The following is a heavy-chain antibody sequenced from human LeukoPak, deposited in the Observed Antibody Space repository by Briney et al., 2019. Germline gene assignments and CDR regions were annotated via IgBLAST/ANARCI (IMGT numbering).Heavy chain of an antibody. V-gene: IGHV3-23*01. CDR1: GFTFSSYD. Sequence: GGSLRLSCAASGFTFSSYDMNWVRQAPGRGLEWVSSISRSGGSTFYADSVKGRFSISRDNSKNTLYLQMNSLRAEDTAVYYCARPCGGDCYPSNFQHWGQGTLVTVSS. CDR2: ISRSGGST. J-gene: IGHJ1*01. CDR3: ARPCGGDCYPSNFQH. D-gene: IGHD2-21*02.